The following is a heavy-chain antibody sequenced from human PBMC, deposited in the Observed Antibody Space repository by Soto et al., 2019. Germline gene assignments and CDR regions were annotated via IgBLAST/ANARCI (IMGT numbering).Heavy chain of an antibody. CDR3: ARSNNYDFWSGYYPGWFDP. V-gene: IGHV3-7*01. D-gene: IGHD3-3*01. Sequence: EVQLVESGGGLVQPGGSLRLSCAASGFTFSSYWMSWVRQAPGKGLEWVANIKQDGSEKYYVDSVKGRFTISRDNAKNSLYLQMNSLRAEDTTVYYCARSNNYDFWSGYYPGWFDPWGQGTLVTVSS. J-gene: IGHJ5*02. CDR2: IKQDGSEK. CDR1: GFTFSSYW.